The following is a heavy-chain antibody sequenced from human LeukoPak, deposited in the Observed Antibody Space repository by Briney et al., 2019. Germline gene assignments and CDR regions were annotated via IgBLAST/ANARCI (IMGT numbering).Heavy chain of an antibody. CDR2: IIPIFGTA. D-gene: IGHD2-15*01. J-gene: IGHJ4*02. CDR1: GGTFSSYA. V-gene: IGHV1-69*06. CDR3: ARSRKGYCSGGSCYSLDY. Sequence: SVKVSCKASGGTFSSYAISWVRQAPGQGLEWMGGIIPIFGTANYAQKFQGRVTITADKSTSTAYMELSSLRSEDTAAYYCARSRKGYCSGGSCYSLDYWGQGTLVTVSP.